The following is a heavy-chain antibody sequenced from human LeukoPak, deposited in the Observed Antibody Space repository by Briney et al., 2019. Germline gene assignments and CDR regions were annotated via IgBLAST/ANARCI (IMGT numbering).Heavy chain of an antibody. J-gene: IGHJ4*02. CDR3: ARRYCGGGTCYNFDH. Sequence: GESLKISCKGSGYSFTSYWIAWVRQMPGKGLEWMGIINPSDFDTRYSPSFQGQVSISVDKSTNTAYLQWSSLGASDTAIYYCARRYCGGGTCYNFDHWGQGTLVTVSS. D-gene: IGHD2-15*01. CDR2: INPSDFDT. V-gene: IGHV5-51*01. CDR1: GYSFTSYW.